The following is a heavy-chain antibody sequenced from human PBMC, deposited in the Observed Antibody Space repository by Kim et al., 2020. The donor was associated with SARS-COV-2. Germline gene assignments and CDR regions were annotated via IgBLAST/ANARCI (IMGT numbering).Heavy chain of an antibody. D-gene: IGHD6-19*01. V-gene: IGHV5-51*01. J-gene: IGHJ3*02. CDR2: IYPGDSDT. Sequence: GESLKISCKGSGYSFTSYWIGWVRQMPGKGLEWMGIIYPGDSDTRYSPSFQGQVTISADKSIRTAYLQWSSLKASDTAMYYCSYSSGWYGVAFDIWGQGTMVTVSS. CDR3: SYSSGWYGVAFDI. CDR1: GYSFTSYW.